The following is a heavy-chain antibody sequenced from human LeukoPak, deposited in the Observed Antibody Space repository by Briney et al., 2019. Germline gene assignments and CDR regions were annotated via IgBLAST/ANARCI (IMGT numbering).Heavy chain of an antibody. V-gene: IGHV1-2*02. D-gene: IGHD2-15*01. CDR2: INPNSGGT. J-gene: IGHJ3*02. Sequence: ASVKVSCKASGYTFTGYYMHWVRQAPGQGLEWMGWINPNSGGTNYAQKFQGRVTMTRDTSISTAYMELSRLRSDDTAVYYCARDLYPTVALYCSASSCYRAELRGGPFDIWGQATMVTVAS. CDR1: GYTFTGYY. CDR3: ARDLYPTVALYCSASSCYRAELRGGPFDI.